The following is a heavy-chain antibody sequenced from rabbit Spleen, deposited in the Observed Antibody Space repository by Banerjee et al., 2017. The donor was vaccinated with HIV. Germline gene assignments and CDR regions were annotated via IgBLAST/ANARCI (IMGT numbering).Heavy chain of an antibody. CDR1: GFSFSDGYV. J-gene: IGHJ4*01. CDR3: AREVLYAAYAGFGDATIYYFDL. CDR2: INSFTGRP. Sequence: QEQLEESGGDLVKPGTSLTLTCKASGFSFSDGYVMSWVRQAPGKGLEWIGCINSFTGRPVYATWAKGRFTISKASSTTVTLQMTSLTAADTATYFCAREVLYAAYAGFGDATIYYFDLWGQGTLVTVS. V-gene: IGHV1S45*01. D-gene: IGHD6-1*01.